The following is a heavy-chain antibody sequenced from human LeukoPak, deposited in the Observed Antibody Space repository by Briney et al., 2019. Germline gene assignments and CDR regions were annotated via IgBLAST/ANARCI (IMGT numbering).Heavy chain of an antibody. Sequence: GGSLRLSCAASGFTFSSYAMHWVRQAPGKGLEWVAVISYDGSNKYYADSVKGRFTISRDNSKNTLYLQMSSLRAEDTAVYYCARDGGGPGSNAFDIWGQGTMVTVSS. D-gene: IGHD3-16*01. J-gene: IGHJ3*02. CDR1: GFTFSSYA. CDR2: ISYDGSNK. CDR3: ARDGGGPGSNAFDI. V-gene: IGHV3-30*04.